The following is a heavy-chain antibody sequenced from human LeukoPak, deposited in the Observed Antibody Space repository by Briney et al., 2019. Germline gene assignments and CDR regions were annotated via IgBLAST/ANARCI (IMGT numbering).Heavy chain of an antibody. V-gene: IGHV3-23*01. CDR2: LRGDGET. CDR1: GLTFSNYA. J-gene: IGHJ4*02. Sequence: GGSLRLSCAASGLTFSNYAMSWVRQAPARGLEWVSSLRGDGETFYADSVKGRFTLSRDDSRNTVYLQLNNLRVEDTAVYYCAKASWVSSADAVLWGQGTLVTVSS. D-gene: IGHD3-16*01. CDR3: AKASWVSSADAVL.